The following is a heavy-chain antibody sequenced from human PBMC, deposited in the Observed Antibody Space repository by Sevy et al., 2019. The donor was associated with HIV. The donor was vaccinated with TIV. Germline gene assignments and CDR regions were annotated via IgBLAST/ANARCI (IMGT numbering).Heavy chain of an antibody. CDR2: MNPKSGNT. CDR3: ARGIGSNSGHHWRWFDP. V-gene: IGHV1-8*03. Sequence: ASVKVSCKASGYNFNNYDINWVRQANGQGLEWMGWMNPKSGNTVYGRKFQGRVTFTRNTSTNTAYLELNSLRSDDTAVYFCARGIGSNSGHHWRWFDPWGQGTLVTVSS. CDR1: GYNFNNYD. D-gene: IGHD1-26*01. J-gene: IGHJ5*02.